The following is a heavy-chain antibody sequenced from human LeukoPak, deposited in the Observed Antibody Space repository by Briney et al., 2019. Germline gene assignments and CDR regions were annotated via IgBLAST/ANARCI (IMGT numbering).Heavy chain of an antibody. CDR2: ISSSGSTI. D-gene: IGHD3-3*01. J-gene: IGHJ6*02. V-gene: IGHV3-11*01. Sequence: GGSLRLSCAASGFTFSDYYMSWIRQAPGKGLEWVSYISSSGSTIYYADSVKGRFTISRDNAKNSLYLQMNSLRAEDTAVHYCASLRGYSTPMDVWGQGTTVTVSS. CDR1: GFTFSDYY. CDR3: ASLRGYSTPMDV.